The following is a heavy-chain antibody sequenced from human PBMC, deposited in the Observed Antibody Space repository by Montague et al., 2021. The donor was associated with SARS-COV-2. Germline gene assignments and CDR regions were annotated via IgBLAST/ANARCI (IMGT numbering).Heavy chain of an antibody. J-gene: IGHJ5*02. CDR1: GFSFSAYA. D-gene: IGHD5-24*01. Sequence: SLRLSCAASGFSFSAYAMSWVRQAPGKGLKWVSAITPGGDIPYYADSVRGRFTISRDNARNTVCLQMDSLRVEDTAVYYCVKDTYGSFDPWGLGTLVTVSS. V-gene: IGHV3-23*01. CDR2: ITPGGDIP. CDR3: VKDTYGSFDP.